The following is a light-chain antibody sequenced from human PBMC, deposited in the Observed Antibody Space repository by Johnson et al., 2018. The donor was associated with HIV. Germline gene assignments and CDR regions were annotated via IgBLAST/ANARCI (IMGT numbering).Light chain of an antibody. CDR1: TSNIGNNY. V-gene: IGLV1-51*02. Sequence: QSVLTQPPSVSAAPGQKVTISCSGGTSNIGNNYVSWYQHLPGTAPKLLIYENNKRPSGIPDRFSGAKSGTSATLALTGLQTGDEGDYYCATWRGRLNFGTATPVSVL. CDR3: ATWRGRLN. J-gene: IGLJ1*01. CDR2: ENN.